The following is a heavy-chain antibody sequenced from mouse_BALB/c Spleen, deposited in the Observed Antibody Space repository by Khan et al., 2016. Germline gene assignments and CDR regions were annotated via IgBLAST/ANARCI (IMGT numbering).Heavy chain of an antibody. J-gene: IGHJ4*01. CDR2: ISYSGST. D-gene: IGHD1-2*01. V-gene: IGHV3-2*02. CDR1: GYSITSDYA. Sequence: EVQLQESGPGLVKPSQSLSLTCTVTGYSITSDYAWNWIRQFPGNKLEWMGYISYSGSTRYYPSLKSRISITRDTSKNQFFLQLNSVTTEDTATYYCARTPTAYHTMDYWGQGTSVTVSS. CDR3: ARTPTAYHTMDY.